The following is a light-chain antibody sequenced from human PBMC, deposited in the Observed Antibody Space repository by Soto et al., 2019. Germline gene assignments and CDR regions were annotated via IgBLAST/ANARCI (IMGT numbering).Light chain of an antibody. CDR2: GAS. CDR1: QSINSSY. Sequence: VLTQSPGTLSLSPGERATISCRASQSINSSYLAWYQHKPGQAPRLLFYGASSRATGIPHRFSGSASGTDFTLTISRLEPEDCGVYYCQQYGGSPPYTSGQGTRLEIK. V-gene: IGKV3-20*01. J-gene: IGKJ2*01. CDR3: QQYGGSPPYT.